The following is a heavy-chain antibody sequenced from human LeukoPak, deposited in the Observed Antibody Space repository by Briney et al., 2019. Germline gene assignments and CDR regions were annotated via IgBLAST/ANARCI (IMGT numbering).Heavy chain of an antibody. CDR3: ARDRIGDYDSSGSFDY. Sequence: PGGSLRLSCAASGFTFSSYSMNWVRQAPGKGLEWVSSISSSSYIYYADSVKGRFTISRDNAKNSLYLQMNSLRAEDTAVYYCARDRIGDYDSSGSFDYWGQGTLVTVSS. CDR2: ISSSSYI. D-gene: IGHD3-22*01. CDR1: GFTFSSYS. J-gene: IGHJ4*02. V-gene: IGHV3-21*01.